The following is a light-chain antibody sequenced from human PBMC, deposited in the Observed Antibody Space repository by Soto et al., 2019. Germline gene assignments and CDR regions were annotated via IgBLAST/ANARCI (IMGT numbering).Light chain of an antibody. J-gene: IGKJ1*01. CDR1: QSITDW. CDR3: PYWDEYSWT. Sequence: DIQMTQSPSTLSASVGDRVTITCRASQSITDWLAWYQQKPGKAPKFLIYKASNLEGGVPSRFSGSGSGTEFTLTISSVQPDDFATYYCPYWDEYSWTFGQGTKVEIK. V-gene: IGKV1-5*03. CDR2: KAS.